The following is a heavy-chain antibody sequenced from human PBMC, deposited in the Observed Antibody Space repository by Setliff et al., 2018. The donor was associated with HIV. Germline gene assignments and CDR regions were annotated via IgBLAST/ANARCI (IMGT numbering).Heavy chain of an antibody. J-gene: IGHJ4*02. V-gene: IGHV3-7*03. CDR2: IKQDGGEK. Sequence: GSLRLSCEASGFIFSSYRMSWVRQAPGKGLEWVAYIKQDGGEKFYDDSVKGRFTISRDNAKNSLYLQINSLRAEDTAVYYCAFSRRGFDYWGQGTLVTVSS. CDR3: AFSRRGFDY. D-gene: IGHD5-12*01. CDR1: GFIFSSYR.